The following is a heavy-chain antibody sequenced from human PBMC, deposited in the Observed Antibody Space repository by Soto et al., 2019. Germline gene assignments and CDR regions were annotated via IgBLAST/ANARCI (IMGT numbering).Heavy chain of an antibody. V-gene: IGHV3-66*01. J-gene: IGHJ3*02. Sequence: EVQLVESGGGLVQPGGSLRLSCAASGFTVSSNYMSWVRQAPGTGLAWVSVIYSGGSTSYAASVKGRVTISRDNPKNPRYLQMNSLRAEDTAVYYGARDKEEAFDIWGQGTMVTVSS. CDR1: GFTVSSNY. CDR3: ARDKEEAFDI. CDR2: IYSGGST.